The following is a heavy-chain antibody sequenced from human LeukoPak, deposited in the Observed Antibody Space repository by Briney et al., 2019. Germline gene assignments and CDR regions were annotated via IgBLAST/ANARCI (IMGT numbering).Heavy chain of an antibody. CDR3: ATWSSGWQFDY. Sequence: VGSRRLSCAASGFTFSKSWMTWVRQAPGKGLQWVAHIKEDGGETYYVDSVKGRFTVSRDNGKTSVYLQMNSLRAEDTAVYYCATWSSGWQFDYWGQGTLVSVSS. CDR2: IKEDGGET. V-gene: IGHV3-7*05. CDR1: GFTFSKSW. J-gene: IGHJ4*02. D-gene: IGHD6-19*01.